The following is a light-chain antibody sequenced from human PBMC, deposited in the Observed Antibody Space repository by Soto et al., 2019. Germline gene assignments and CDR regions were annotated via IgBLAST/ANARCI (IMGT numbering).Light chain of an antibody. CDR3: SSYAGSKGDV. J-gene: IGLJ1*01. V-gene: IGLV2-8*01. Sequence: QSVVTQPPSASGSPGQSVTISCTGTSSDIGGYNFVSWYQQHPGKAPKLLIYEINKRPSGVPDRFSGSKSGNTASLTVSGLQAEDEADYYCSSYAGSKGDVFGTGTKLTVL. CDR1: SSDIGGYNF. CDR2: EIN.